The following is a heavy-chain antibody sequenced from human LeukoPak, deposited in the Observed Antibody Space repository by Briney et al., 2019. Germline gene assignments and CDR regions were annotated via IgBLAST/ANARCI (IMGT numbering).Heavy chain of an antibody. D-gene: IGHD1-26*01. CDR3: AREGGLLGEYYFDY. CDR2: IYHSGST. CDR1: GGSISSGGYY. J-gene: IGHJ4*02. V-gene: IGHV4-30-2*01. Sequence: PSETLSLTCTVSGGSISSGGYYWSWIRQPPGKGLEWIGYIYHSGSTYYNPSLKSRVTISVDRSKNQFSLKLSSVTAADTAVYYCAREGGLLGEYYFDYWGQGTLVTVSS.